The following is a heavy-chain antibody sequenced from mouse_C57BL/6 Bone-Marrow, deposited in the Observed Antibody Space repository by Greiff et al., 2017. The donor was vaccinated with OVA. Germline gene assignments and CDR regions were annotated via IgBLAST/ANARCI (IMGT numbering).Heavy chain of an antibody. CDR2: IDPENGDT. V-gene: IGHV14-4*01. CDR3: TPRAWMAY. J-gene: IGHJ3*01. Sequence: VQLQQSGAELVRPGASVKLSCTASGFNIKDDYMHWVKQRPEQGLEWIGWIDPENGDTEYASKFQGKATITADTSSNTPYLQHSSLTSEDAAVYYYTPRAWMAYWGQGTLVTVSA. CDR1: GFNIKDDY.